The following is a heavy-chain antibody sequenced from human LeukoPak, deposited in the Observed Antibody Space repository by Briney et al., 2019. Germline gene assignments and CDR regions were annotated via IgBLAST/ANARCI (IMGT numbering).Heavy chain of an antibody. CDR2: INPNSGGT. D-gene: IGHD5-12*01. CDR3: ARGIGYEPFDY. J-gene: IGHJ4*02. V-gene: IGHV1-2*02. Sequence: RASVKVSCKASGYTFTGDYMHWVRQAPGQGLEWMGWINPNSGGTNYAQKFQGRVTMTRDTSISTAYMELSRLRSDDTAVYYCARGIGYEPFDYWGQGTLVAVSS. CDR1: GYTFTGDY.